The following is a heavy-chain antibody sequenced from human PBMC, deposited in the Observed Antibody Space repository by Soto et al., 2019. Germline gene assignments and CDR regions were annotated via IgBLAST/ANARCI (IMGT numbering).Heavy chain of an antibody. D-gene: IGHD2-21*02. V-gene: IGHV5-51*01. CDR3: ARRLYCGGDCYSGFDD. J-gene: IGHJ4*02. CDR2: IYPGDSDT. CDR1: GYSSTSYW. Sequence: GESLKISCKGSGYSSTSYWIGWVRQMPGKGLEWMGIIYPGDSDTRYSPSFQGQVTFSADKSISTAYLQWSSLKASDTAMYYCARRLYCGGDCYSGFDDWGQGTLVTVSS.